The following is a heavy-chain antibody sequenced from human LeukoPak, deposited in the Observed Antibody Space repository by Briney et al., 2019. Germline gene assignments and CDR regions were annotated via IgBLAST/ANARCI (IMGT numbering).Heavy chain of an antibody. CDR3: TSHAAFDP. V-gene: IGHV3-15*01. J-gene: IGHJ5*02. Sequence: GGSLRLSCAASGFTFNNAWMNWVRQAPGKGLEWVGRIKSRNVGGTTDYAAPVKGRFTISRNDSKNTVYLQMNSLKIEDTAVYYCTSHAAFDPWGQGTLVTVSS. CDR1: GFTFNNAW. CDR2: IKSRNVGGTT.